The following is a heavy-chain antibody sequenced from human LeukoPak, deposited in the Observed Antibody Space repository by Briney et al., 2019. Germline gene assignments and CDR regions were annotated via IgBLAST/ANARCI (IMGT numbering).Heavy chain of an antibody. V-gene: IGHV4-30-4*08. CDR1: GGSISSGDYY. CDR2: IYYSGST. CDR3: ARSTMIGYFDY. D-gene: IGHD3-22*01. J-gene: IGHJ4*02. Sequence: PSETLSLTCTVSGGSISSGDYYWSWIRQPPGKGLEWIGYIYYSGSTYYNPSLKSRVTISVDTSKNQFSLKLSSVTAADTAAYYCARSTMIGYFDYWGQGTLVTVSS.